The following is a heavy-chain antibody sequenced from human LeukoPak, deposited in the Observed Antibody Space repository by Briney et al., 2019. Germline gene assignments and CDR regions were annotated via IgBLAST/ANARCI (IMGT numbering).Heavy chain of an antibody. D-gene: IGHD3-10*01. CDR2: INSDESTT. CDR1: GFTFSTYW. Sequence: GGSLRLSCVVSGFTFSTYWMHWVRQAPGKGRVWVSQINSDESTTNYADYVKGRFTISRDNAKNTLYLQMNSLRAEDTPVYYCARDQGSSTRGVDYWGQGTLVTVSS. CDR3: ARDQGSSTRGVDY. V-gene: IGHV3-74*01. J-gene: IGHJ4*02.